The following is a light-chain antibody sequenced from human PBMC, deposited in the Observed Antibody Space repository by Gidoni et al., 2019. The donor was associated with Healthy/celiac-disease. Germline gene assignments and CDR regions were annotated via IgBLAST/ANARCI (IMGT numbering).Light chain of an antibody. J-gene: IGLJ2*01. CDR3: QSADSSGTYPNVV. V-gene: IGLV3-25*03. CDR2: KDS. Sequence: SYELTQPPSVSVSPGQTARITCSGDALPKQYAYWYQQTPGQAPVLVIYKDSARPSGIPERFSGSSSGTTVTLTISGVQAEDEADYYCQSADSSGTYPNVVFGGGTKLTVL. CDR1: ALPKQY.